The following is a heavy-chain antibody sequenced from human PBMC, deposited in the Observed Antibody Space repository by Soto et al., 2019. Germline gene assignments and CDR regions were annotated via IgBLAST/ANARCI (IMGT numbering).Heavy chain of an antibody. CDR3: AFASGSPFWGLLDD. Sequence: GASVKVSCKVSGYTLTELSMHWVRQAPGKGLEWMGGFDPEDGETIYAQKFQGRVTMTEDTSTDTAYMELSSLRSEDTAVYYCAFASGSPFWGLLDDWGQGTLVTISS. J-gene: IGHJ4*02. CDR1: GYTLTELS. V-gene: IGHV1-24*01. CDR2: FDPEDGET. D-gene: IGHD1-26*01.